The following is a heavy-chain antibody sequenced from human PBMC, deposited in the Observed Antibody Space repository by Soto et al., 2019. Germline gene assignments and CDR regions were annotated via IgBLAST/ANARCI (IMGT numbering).Heavy chain of an antibody. V-gene: IGHV3-7*01. CDR2: ISPDGGER. CDR1: GFTFSNIW. J-gene: IGHJ4*02. Sequence: LVESGGGLVQPGGSLRLSCAASGFTFSNIWMSWVRRSPEKGPEWVASISPDGGERYYVDSVKGRFTSSRDHTRNSLYLQMNSLRVEDTAVYYCAKGPRWGQGTLVTVSS. CDR3: AKGPR.